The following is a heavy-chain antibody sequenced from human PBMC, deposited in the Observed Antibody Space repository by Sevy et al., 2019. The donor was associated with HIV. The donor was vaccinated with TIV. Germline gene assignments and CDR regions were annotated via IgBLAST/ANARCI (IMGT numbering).Heavy chain of an antibody. CDR1: GFTLSDYY. CDR3: ARDHVKDGDLGDHYYFAMDV. J-gene: IGHJ6*02. Sequence: GGSLRLSCAASGFTLSDYYISWIRQAPGKGLEWVSYISGTPDNIYYADSVKGRFTISRDNAKNSLYLQMNSLRAEDTAVYYCARDHVKDGDLGDHYYFAMDVWGQGTTVTVSS. D-gene: IGHD4-17*01. CDR2: ISGTPDNI. V-gene: IGHV3-11*01.